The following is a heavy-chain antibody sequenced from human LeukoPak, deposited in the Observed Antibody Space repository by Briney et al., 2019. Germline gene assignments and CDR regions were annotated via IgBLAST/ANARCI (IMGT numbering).Heavy chain of an antibody. Sequence: SETLSLTCTVSGGSISSYYWSWIRQPPGKGLEWIGYIYYSGSTNYNPSLKSRVTISVDTSKNQSSLKLSSVTAADTAVYYCAREGEMATINWGQGTLVTVSS. CDR3: AREGEMATIN. J-gene: IGHJ4*02. CDR2: IYYSGST. CDR1: GGSISSYY. D-gene: IGHD5-24*01. V-gene: IGHV4-59*01.